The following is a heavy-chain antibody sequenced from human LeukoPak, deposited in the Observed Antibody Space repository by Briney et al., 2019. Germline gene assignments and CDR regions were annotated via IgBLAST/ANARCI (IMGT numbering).Heavy chain of an antibody. Sequence: GESLKISCKGSGYSFTSYWIGWVRQMPGKGLEWMGIIYPGDSDTRYSPSFQGQVTISPDKSLSTAYLKWSSLKASDTAMYYCARSLGLLRYGMDVWGQGTTVTVSS. CDR1: GYSFTSYW. D-gene: IGHD3-3*01. CDR3: ARSLGLLRYGMDV. J-gene: IGHJ6*02. CDR2: IYPGDSDT. V-gene: IGHV5-51*01.